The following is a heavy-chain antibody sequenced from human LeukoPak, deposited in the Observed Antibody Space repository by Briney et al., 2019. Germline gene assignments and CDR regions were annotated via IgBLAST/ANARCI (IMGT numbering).Heavy chain of an antibody. V-gene: IGHV3-23*01. CDR2: ISGSGGST. D-gene: IGHD2-2*01. J-gene: IGHJ4*02. CDR3: VKGGSTAMRASYFDY. CDR1: GFTFSSYA. Sequence: GGSLRLSCAASGFTFSSYAMSWVRQAPGKGLEWVSAISGSGGSTYYADSVKGRFTISRDNSKNTLYLQMSSLRAEDTAVYYCVKGGSTAMRASYFDYWGQGTLVTVSS.